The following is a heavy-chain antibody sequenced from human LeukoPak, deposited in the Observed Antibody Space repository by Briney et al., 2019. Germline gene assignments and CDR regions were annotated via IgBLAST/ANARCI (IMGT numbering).Heavy chain of an antibody. V-gene: IGHV3-11*06. J-gene: IGHJ4*02. CDR2: ISSSSFYT. Sequence: PGGSLRLSCAASGFTFSDYYMSWIRQAPGKGLEWISYISSSSFYTSYADSVKGRFTISRDNAKNSLYLQMNSLRAEDTAVYYCARDEISGMLDYWGQGTLVTVSS. CDR1: GFTFSDYY. CDR3: ARDEISGMLDY. D-gene: IGHD3-10*01.